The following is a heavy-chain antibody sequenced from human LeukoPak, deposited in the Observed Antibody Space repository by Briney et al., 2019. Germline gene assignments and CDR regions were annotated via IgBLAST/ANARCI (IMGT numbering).Heavy chain of an antibody. D-gene: IGHD3-10*01. Sequence: SETLSLTCTVSGGSISSYYWSWIRQPPGKGLEWIGYIYYSGSTNYNPSLKSRVTISVDTSKNQFSLKLSSVTAADTAVYYCASTMVRGVDPIALGAFDIWGQGTMVTVSS. V-gene: IGHV4-59*01. CDR3: ASTMVRGVDPIALGAFDI. CDR2: IYYSGST. CDR1: GGSISSYY. J-gene: IGHJ3*02.